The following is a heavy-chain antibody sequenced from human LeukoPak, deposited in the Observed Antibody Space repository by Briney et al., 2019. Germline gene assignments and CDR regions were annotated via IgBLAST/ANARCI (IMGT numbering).Heavy chain of an antibody. Sequence: GGSLRLSCAASGFTFSSYAMHWVRQAPGKGLEWVAVISYDGSNKYYADSVKGRFTISRDNSKNTLYLQMNSLRAEDTAVYYCAREAGVTMARGVIRGGYFDYWGQGTLVTVSS. CDR1: GFTFSSYA. V-gene: IGHV3-30-3*01. J-gene: IGHJ4*02. D-gene: IGHD3-10*01. CDR3: AREAGVTMARGVIRGGYFDY. CDR2: ISYDGSNK.